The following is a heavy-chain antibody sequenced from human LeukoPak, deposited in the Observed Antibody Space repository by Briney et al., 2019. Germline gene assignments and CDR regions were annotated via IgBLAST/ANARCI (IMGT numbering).Heavy chain of an antibody. V-gene: IGHV3-53*01. CDR3: AKVKGWYGEGYFDY. CDR2: IYSDGRT. CDR1: GFAVSSNY. Sequence: GGSLRLSCAASGFAVSSNYMDWVRQAPGKGLEWVSVIYSDGRTYYADSVKGRFTISRDISKNTLFLQMTSLRAEDTAVYYCAKVKGWYGEGYFDYWGQGTLVTVAS. J-gene: IGHJ4*02. D-gene: IGHD3-10*01.